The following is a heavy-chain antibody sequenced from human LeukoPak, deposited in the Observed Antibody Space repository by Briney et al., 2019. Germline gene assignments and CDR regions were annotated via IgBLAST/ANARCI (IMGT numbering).Heavy chain of an antibody. V-gene: IGHV3-7*01. Sequence: ASVKVSCKASGGTFSSYAISWVRQAPGKGLEWVANIKQDGSEKYYVDSVKGRFTIFRDNAKNSLYLQMNSLRAEDTAVYYCARDRIDPWGQGTLVTVSS. CDR1: GGTFSSYA. J-gene: IGHJ5*02. CDR3: ARDRIDP. CDR2: IKQDGSEK.